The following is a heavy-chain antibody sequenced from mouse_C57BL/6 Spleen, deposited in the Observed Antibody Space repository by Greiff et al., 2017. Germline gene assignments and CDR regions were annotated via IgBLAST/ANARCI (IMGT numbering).Heavy chain of an antibody. Sequence: LEESGPELVKPGASVKISCKASGYAFSSSWMNWVKQRPGKGLEWIGRIYPGDGDTNYNGKFKGKATLTADKSSSTAYMQLSSLTSEDSAVYFCARLNYSNYGGYFDVWGTGTTVTVSS. CDR2: IYPGDGDT. V-gene: IGHV1-82*01. CDR1: GYAFSSSW. J-gene: IGHJ1*03. D-gene: IGHD2-5*01. CDR3: ARLNYSNYGGYFDV.